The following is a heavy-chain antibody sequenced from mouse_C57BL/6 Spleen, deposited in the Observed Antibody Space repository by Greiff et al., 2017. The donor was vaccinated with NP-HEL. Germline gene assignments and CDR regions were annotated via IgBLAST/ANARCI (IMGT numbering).Heavy chain of an antibody. CDR3: ARPYGSSYAMDY. Sequence: QVQLQQPGAELVKPGASVKLSCKASGYTFTSYWMQWVKQRPGQGLEWIGEIDPSDSYTNYNEKFKSKATLTVDKSSSTAYMQLSSLTSEDSAVYYCARPYGSSYAMDYWGQGTSVTVSS. J-gene: IGHJ4*01. D-gene: IGHD1-1*01. CDR2: IDPSDSYT. CDR1: GYTFTSYW. V-gene: IGHV1-50*01.